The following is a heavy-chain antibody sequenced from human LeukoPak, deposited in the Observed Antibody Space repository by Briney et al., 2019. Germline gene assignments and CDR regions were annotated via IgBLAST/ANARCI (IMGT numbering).Heavy chain of an antibody. CDR3: ARVADYGGNSDYDY. CDR2: INWNGGST. Sequence: RPGGSLRLSCAASGFTFDDYGMSWVRQAPGKGLVWVSGINWNGGSTGYADSVKGRFTISRDNAKNSLYLQMNSLRAEDTALYYCARVADYGGNSDYDYWGQGTLVTVSS. J-gene: IGHJ4*02. V-gene: IGHV3-20*04. D-gene: IGHD4-23*01. CDR1: GFTFDDYG.